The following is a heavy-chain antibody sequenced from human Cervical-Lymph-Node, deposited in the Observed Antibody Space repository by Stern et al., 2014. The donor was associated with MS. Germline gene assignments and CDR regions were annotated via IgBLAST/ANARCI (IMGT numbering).Heavy chain of an antibody. V-gene: IGHV2-26*01. CDR1: GFSLSNARMG. CDR2: HFSNDEK. CDR3: ARISTMVWYRLSGXXXXX. D-gene: IGHD3-10*01. Sequence: QVTLKESGPVLVKPTETLTLTCTVSGFSLSNARMGVSWIRPPPGKALEWLAHHFSNDEKSYSTSLKSRLTIAKDTSKSQVVLTMTNMDPVDTATYYCARISTMVWYRLSGXXXXXWGQGTLVTVSS. J-gene: IGHJ4*02.